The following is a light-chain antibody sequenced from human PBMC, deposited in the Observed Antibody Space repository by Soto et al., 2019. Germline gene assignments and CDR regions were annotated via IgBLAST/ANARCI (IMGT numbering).Light chain of an antibody. CDR2: GAS. CDR3: QQSFSTPRT. V-gene: IGKV3-20*01. CDR1: QSISSTC. J-gene: IGKJ1*01. Sequence: IILTQSPGTLSWSAGERSTLSAMASQSISSTCLAWYQQKPGQAPRLLVYGASSRATGIPDRFSGFGSGTDFTLTISSLQPEDFATYYCQQSFSTPRTFGQGTKVDI.